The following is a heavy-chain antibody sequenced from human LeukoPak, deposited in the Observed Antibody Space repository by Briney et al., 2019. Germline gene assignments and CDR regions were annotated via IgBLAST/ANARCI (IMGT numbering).Heavy chain of an antibody. CDR3: ARAPNGQLADY. Sequence: PSETLSLTCAASGGSISSGGYSWSWIRQPPGEGLEWIGYIYHSGSTYYNPSLKSRVTISVDRSKNQFSLKLSSVTAADTAVYYCARAPNGQLADYWGQGTLVTVSS. J-gene: IGHJ4*02. D-gene: IGHD6-6*01. CDR2: IYHSGST. V-gene: IGHV4-30-2*01. CDR1: GGSISSGGYS.